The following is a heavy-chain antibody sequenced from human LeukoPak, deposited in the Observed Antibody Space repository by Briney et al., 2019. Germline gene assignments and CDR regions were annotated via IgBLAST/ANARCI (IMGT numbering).Heavy chain of an antibody. CDR1: GFIFSGYW. D-gene: IGHD6-13*01. J-gene: IGHJ6*03. CDR3: ARDPYSGSYVDYYYYYYMDV. V-gene: IGHV3-7*01. Sequence: GGSLRLSCAASGFIFSGYWMTWVRQAPGKGLEWVANIKQDGSEKYYVDSVKGRFTISRDNAKNSLYLQIDSLRAEDTAVYYCARDPYSGSYVDYYYYYYMDVWGKGTTVTISS. CDR2: IKQDGSEK.